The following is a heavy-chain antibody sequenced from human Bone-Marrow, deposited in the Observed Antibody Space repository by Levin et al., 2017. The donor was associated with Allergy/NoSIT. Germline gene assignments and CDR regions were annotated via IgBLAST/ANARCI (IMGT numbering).Heavy chain of an antibody. CDR1: GLNVSSNF. V-gene: IGHV3-53*01. D-gene: IGHD1-26*01. Sequence: GESLKISCAASGLNVSSNFMTWIRRAPGKGLEWVAVIYVGGSTFYTESVLGRFTISRDNSKNSIFLQMKSLRVEDTAVYYCAKEAGAPPYMDVWGKGTTVSVSS. CDR2: IYVGGST. J-gene: IGHJ6*03. CDR3: AKEAGAPPYMDV.